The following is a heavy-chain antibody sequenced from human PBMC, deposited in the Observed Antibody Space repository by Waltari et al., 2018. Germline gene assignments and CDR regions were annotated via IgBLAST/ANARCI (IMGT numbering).Heavy chain of an antibody. CDR1: GYTFTGYH. J-gene: IGHJ4*02. CDR2: INPNSGGT. D-gene: IGHD6-6*01. V-gene: IGHV1-2*02. CDR3: ARGEGSETLYSSSDDY. Sequence: QVQLVQSGAEVKKPGASVKVSCTASGYTFTGYHMHWVRQAPGQGLEWMGWINPNSGGTNYAQKFQGRVTMTRDTSISTAYMELSRLRSDDTAVYYCARGEGSETLYSSSDDYWGQGTLVTVSS.